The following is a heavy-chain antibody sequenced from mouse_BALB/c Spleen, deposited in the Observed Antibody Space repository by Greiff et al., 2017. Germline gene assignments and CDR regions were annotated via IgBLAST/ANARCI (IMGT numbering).Heavy chain of an antibody. J-gene: IGHJ4*01. CDR3: ARNNYDFSYAMDY. CDR2: IWSGGST. D-gene: IGHD2-1*01. Sequence: VQRVESGPGLVQPSQSLSITCTVSGFSLTSYGVHWVRQSPGKGLEWLGVIWSGGSTDYNAAFISRLSISKDNSKSQVFFKMNSLQANDTAIYYCARNNYDFSYAMDYWGQGTSVTVSS. V-gene: IGHV2-2*02. CDR1: GFSLTSYG.